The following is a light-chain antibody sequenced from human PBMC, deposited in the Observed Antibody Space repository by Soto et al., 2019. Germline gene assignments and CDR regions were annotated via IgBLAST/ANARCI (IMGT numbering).Light chain of an antibody. CDR2: DVS. Sequence: QSALTQPASVSGSPGQSITISCSGSNSDVGAYNYVSWYQHHPGKAPKLIIFDVSNRPSGVSDRFSASKSGNTASLTISGLQAEDEADYDCSSFTTSTPLVFGGGPKLT. J-gene: IGLJ3*02. CDR3: SSFTTSTPLV. CDR1: NSDVGAYNY. V-gene: IGLV2-14*03.